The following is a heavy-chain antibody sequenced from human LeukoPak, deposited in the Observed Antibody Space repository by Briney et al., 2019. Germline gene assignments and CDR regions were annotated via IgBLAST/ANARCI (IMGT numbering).Heavy chain of an antibody. CDR3: AKDFWSGYYPKY. D-gene: IGHD3-3*01. J-gene: IGHJ4*02. V-gene: IGHV3-23*01. Sequence: GGSLRLSCAASGFTFSSYATSWVRQAPGKGLEWVSGSGSVGSTHYADSVKGRFTISRDNSKNTLYLQMNSLRAEDTAVYYCAKDFWSGYYPKYWGQGTLVTVSS. CDR1: GFTFSSYA. CDR2: SGSVGST.